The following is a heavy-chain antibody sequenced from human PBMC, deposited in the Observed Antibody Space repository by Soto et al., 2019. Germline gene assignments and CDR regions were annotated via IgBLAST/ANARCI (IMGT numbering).Heavy chain of an antibody. CDR1: GYTFTSYG. J-gene: IGHJ4*02. D-gene: IGHD3-16*01. CDR2: ISAYNGNT. Sequence: ASVKVSCKASGYTFTSYGISWVRQAPGQGLEWMGWISAYNGNTNYAQKLQGRVTMTTDTSTSTAYMELRSLRSDDTAVYYCARDPVVRLGELLFDYWGQGTLVTVSS. CDR3: ARDPVVRLGELLFDY. V-gene: IGHV1-18*01.